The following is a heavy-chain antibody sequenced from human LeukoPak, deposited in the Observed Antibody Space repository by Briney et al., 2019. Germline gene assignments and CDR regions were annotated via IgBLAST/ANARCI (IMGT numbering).Heavy chain of an antibody. CDR1: GFTFSSYS. V-gene: IGHV3-21*01. CDR3: ARDSPTVNWNLVY. Sequence: SGGSLRLSCAASGFTFSSYSMNWGRQAPGKGLEWVSSISSSSSYIYYADSVKGRFTISRDNAKNSLYLQMNSLRAEDTAVYYCARDSPTVNWNLVYWGQGTLVTVSS. D-gene: IGHD1-20*01. J-gene: IGHJ4*02. CDR2: ISSSSSYI.